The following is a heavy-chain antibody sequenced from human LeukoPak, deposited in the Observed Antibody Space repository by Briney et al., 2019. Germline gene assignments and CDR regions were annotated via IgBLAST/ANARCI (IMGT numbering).Heavy chain of an antibody. J-gene: IGHJ5*02. CDR1: GGSISSGGYS. V-gene: IGHV4-30-2*01. CDR3: ARDYCNYDFSCYKSGFDP. D-gene: IGHD3-3*01. Sequence: PSETLSLTCAVSGGSISSGGYSWSWIRQPPGKGLEWIGYIYHSGSTYYNPSLKSRVTISVDRSKNQFSLKLSSVTAADTAVYYCARDYCNYDFSCYKSGFDPWGQGTLVTVSS. CDR2: IYHSGST.